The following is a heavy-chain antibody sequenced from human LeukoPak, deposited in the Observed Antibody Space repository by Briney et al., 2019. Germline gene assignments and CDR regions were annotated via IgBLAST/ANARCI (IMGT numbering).Heavy chain of an antibody. V-gene: IGHV1-2*02. D-gene: IGHD3-22*01. CDR3: ARGGYSSGYKEFDY. J-gene: IGHJ4*02. CDR2: INPNSGGP. Sequence: ASVKVSCKASGYTFTGYYMHWVRQAPGQGLEWMGWINPNSGGPNYAQKFQGRVTMTRDTSISTAYMELSRLRSDDTAVYYCARGGYSSGYKEFDYWGQGTLVTVSS. CDR1: GYTFTGYY.